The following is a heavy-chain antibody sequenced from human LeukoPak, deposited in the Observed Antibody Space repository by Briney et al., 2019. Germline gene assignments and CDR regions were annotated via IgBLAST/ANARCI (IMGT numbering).Heavy chain of an antibody. CDR1: GYXFTSYG. Sequence: ASVKVSCKASGYXFTSYGFSWVRQAPGRGLEWLGSISAYNGDTNYAQKVQGRVTMTTDTSTSTAYMELRSLRSDDTAVYYCARDSVAMSTIRDFGYWGQGTLVTVSS. V-gene: IGHV1-18*01. CDR2: ISAYNGDT. D-gene: IGHD5-24*01. J-gene: IGHJ4*02. CDR3: ARDSVAMSTIRDFGY.